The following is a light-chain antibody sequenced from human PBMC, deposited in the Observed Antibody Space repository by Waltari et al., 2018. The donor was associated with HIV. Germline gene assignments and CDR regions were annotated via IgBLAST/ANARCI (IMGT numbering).Light chain of an antibody. V-gene: IGLV3-10*01. J-gene: IGLJ2*01. Sequence: SYELTQPPSVSVSPGQTARITCSGDALPKKFAYWYQQKSGQAPVLVIYEDSKRPSGITQRFSGSSSGTIATLTISGAQVADEADYYCYSTDNSGTHIRVFGGGTKLTVL. CDR3: YSTDNSGTHIRV. CDR2: EDS. CDR1: ALPKKF.